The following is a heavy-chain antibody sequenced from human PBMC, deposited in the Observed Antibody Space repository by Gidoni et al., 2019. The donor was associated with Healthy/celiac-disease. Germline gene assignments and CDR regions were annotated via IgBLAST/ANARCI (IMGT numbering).Heavy chain of an antibody. CDR2: ISSSSSYI. J-gene: IGHJ4*02. CDR3: ARDEYSSGWSGPGY. V-gene: IGHV3-21*01. D-gene: IGHD6-19*01. Sequence: EVQLVESGGGLVKPGGSLRLSCAASGFPFSSYSMNWVRQAPGKGLEWVSSISSSSSYIYYADSVKGRFTISRDNAKNSLYLQMNSLRAEDTAVYYCARDEYSSGWSGPGYWGQGTLVTVSS. CDR1: GFPFSSYS.